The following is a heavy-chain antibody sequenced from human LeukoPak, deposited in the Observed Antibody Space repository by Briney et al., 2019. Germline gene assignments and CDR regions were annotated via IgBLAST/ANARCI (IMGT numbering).Heavy chain of an antibody. CDR1: GFTFSSYG. V-gene: IGHV3-33*01. Sequence: GRSLRLSCAASGFTFSSYGMHWVRQAPGKGLEWVAVIWYDGSNKYYADSVKGRFTISRDNSKNTLYLQMNSLRAEDTAVYYCARGTYYYGSGSYYGDNLGSFDIWGQGTMVTVPS. CDR3: ARGTYYYGSGSYYGDNLGSFDI. CDR2: IWYDGSNK. D-gene: IGHD3-10*01. J-gene: IGHJ3*02.